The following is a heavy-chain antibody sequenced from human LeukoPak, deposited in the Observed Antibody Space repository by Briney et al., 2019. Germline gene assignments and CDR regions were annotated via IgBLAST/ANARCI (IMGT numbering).Heavy chain of an antibody. J-gene: IGHJ4*02. CDR1: GFPFSSYG. V-gene: IGHV3-30*18. D-gene: IGHD4-17*01. Sequence: GRSLRLSCAASGFPFSSYGMHWVRQAPGKGMEWVAVISYDGGNKYYADSVKGRFTISRDNSRNTLYLQMNSLRAEDTAVYYCAKRGVVGTTVTELIDYWGQGTLVTVSS. CDR2: ISYDGGNK. CDR3: AKRGVVGTTVTELIDY.